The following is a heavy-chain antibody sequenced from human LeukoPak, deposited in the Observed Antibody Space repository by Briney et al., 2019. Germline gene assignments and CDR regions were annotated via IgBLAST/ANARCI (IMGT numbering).Heavy chain of an antibody. D-gene: IGHD3-9*01. V-gene: IGHV3-7*01. Sequence: GGSLRLSCAASGFTFSSYWMSWVRQAPGKGLEWVANIKQDGSEKYYVDSVKGRFTISRDNAKNSLYLQMNSLRAEDTAVYYCARDQYDILTRYCSYFDYWGQGTLVTVSS. CDR2: IKQDGSEK. CDR1: GFTFSSYW. CDR3: ARDQYDILTRYCSYFDY. J-gene: IGHJ4*02.